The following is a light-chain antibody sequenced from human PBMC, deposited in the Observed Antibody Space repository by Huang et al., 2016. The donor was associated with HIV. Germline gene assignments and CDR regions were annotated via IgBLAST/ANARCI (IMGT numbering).Light chain of an antibody. CDR1: ESVSSS. CDR3: QQYNNWPPLLT. Sequence: EIVMTQSPATLSVSPGERVRLSCRASESVSSSLAWYQQKPGQAPRLLIYGASTRASGVPPRFSGSGSGTEFTLTISSLQSADFAVYYCQQYNNWPPLLTFGGGTKVEIK. CDR2: GAS. J-gene: IGKJ4*01. V-gene: IGKV3-15*01.